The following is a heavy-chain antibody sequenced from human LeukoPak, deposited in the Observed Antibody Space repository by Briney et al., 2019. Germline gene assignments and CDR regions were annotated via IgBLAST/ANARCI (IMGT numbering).Heavy chain of an antibody. CDR3: ARDTADYGDYEVDY. Sequence: PSETLSLTCTVSGGSISSYYWGWIRQPPGKGLEWIGNIYYTGNTYYNSSLKSRVTISVDTSKNQFSLKLSFVTAADTAVYYCARDTADYGDYEVDYWGQGTLVTVSS. CDR2: IYYTGNT. J-gene: IGHJ4*02. D-gene: IGHD4-17*01. V-gene: IGHV4-39*07. CDR1: GGSISSYY.